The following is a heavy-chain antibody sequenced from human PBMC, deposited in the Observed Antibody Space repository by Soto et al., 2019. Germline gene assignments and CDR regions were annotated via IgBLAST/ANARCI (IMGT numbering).Heavy chain of an antibody. CDR1: GFSLSTSGVG. Sequence: QITLKESGPTLVKPTQTLTLTCTFSGFSLSTSGVGVGWIRQPPGKALEWLALIYWDDDKRYSPSLKSRLTITKDTSKDQVVLTMTNMDPVDTATYYCAHGLGVGDCWSGYYRYWYFDLWGRGTLVTVSS. CDR3: AHGLGVGDCWSGYYRYWYFDL. D-gene: IGHD3-3*01. CDR2: IYWDDDK. V-gene: IGHV2-5*02. J-gene: IGHJ2*01.